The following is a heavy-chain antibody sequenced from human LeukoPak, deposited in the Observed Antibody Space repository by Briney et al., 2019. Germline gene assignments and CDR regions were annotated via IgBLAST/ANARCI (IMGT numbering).Heavy chain of an antibody. CDR3: ARDKGCGGDCHPVHWYFDL. V-gene: IGHV3-53*01. Sequence: PGGSLRLSCAASGFIVSQNYMSWVRQAPGKGLEWVSVIYRGGETYYSDSVKGRFTISRDNSKNTIYLQMNSPRVEDTAVYYCARDKGCGGDCHPVHWYFDLWGRGTLVTVSS. CDR1: GFIVSQNY. D-gene: IGHD2-21*02. J-gene: IGHJ2*01. CDR2: IYRGGET.